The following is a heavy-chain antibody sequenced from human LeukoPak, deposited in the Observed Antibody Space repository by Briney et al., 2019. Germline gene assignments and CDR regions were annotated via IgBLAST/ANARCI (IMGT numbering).Heavy chain of an antibody. CDR2: IYYSGST. J-gene: IGHJ5*02. CDR1: GVSISSGDYY. D-gene: IGHD2-2*03. Sequence: SETLSLTCTVSGVSISSGDYYWSWIRQPPGTGLEWIGYIYYSGSTYYNPSLKSRVTISVDTSKNQFSLKLSSVTAADTAVYYCARDRGYCSSTSCNNWFDPWGQGTLVTVSS. V-gene: IGHV4-30-4*01. CDR3: ARDRGYCSSTSCNNWFDP.